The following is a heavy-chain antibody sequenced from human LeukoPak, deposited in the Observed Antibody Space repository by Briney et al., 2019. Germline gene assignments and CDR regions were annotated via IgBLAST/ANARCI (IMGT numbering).Heavy chain of an antibody. D-gene: IGHD6-13*01. CDR2: ISAYIVNT. CDR1: GYTFTSYG. Sequence: ASVKVSCKASGYTFTSYGISWVRQAPGQGLEWMGWISAYIVNTNYAQKLQGRVTMTTDTSTSTAYMELRSLRSDDTVVYYCARDGIDSSWPHAFDVWGQGTMVTVSS. CDR3: ARDGIDSSWPHAFDV. J-gene: IGHJ3*01. V-gene: IGHV1-18*01.